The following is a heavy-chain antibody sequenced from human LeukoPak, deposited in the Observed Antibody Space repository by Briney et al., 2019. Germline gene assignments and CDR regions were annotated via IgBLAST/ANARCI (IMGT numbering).Heavy chain of an antibody. CDR2: IYTSGST. V-gene: IGHV4-61*02. CDR1: GGSISSASYY. J-gene: IGHJ4*02. CDR3: AMRERLAAAFDY. Sequence: SQTLSLTCTVSGGSISSASYYWSWIRQPAGKGLEWIGRIYTSGSTNYNPSLKSRVTISVDTSKNQFSLKLSSVTATDTAVYYCAMRERLAAAFDYWGQGTLVTVSS. D-gene: IGHD6-13*01.